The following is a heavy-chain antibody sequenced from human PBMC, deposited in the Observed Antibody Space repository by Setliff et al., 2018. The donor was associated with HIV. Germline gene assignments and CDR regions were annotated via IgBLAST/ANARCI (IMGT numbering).Heavy chain of an antibody. CDR2: ISGGGGNA. CDR1: GFTFSRYA. V-gene: IGHV3-23*01. Sequence: GGSLRLSCAASGFTFSRYAMTWVRQAPGKGLEWVSAISGGGGNAYYADSVKGRFTISRDNSKNTLYLQMNSLRAEDTAIYYCAKVSTEAVWFGVQDYFDYWGQGTLVTVSS. CDR3: AKVSTEAVWFGVQDYFDY. D-gene: IGHD3-10*01. J-gene: IGHJ4*02.